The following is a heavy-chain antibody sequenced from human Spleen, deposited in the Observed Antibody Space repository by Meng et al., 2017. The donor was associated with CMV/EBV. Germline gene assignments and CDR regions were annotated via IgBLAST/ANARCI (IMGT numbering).Heavy chain of an antibody. CDR1: GFTFSTYW. D-gene: IGHD6-13*01. CDR3: ARDLGIAAAGTVY. V-gene: IGHV3-74*01. J-gene: IGHJ4*02. CDR2: ISSDGSGT. Sequence: GESLKISCAASGFTFSTYWMHWVRQAPGKGLVWVSHISSDGSGTSYADSVKGRFTISRDNTKNTLSLQMNSLRAEDTAVYYCARDLGIAAAGTVYWGQGTLVTVSS.